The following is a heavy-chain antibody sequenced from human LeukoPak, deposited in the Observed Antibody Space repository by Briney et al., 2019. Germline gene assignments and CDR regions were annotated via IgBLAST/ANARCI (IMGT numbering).Heavy chain of an antibody. Sequence: ASVKVSCKASGYTFNTYAIQWVRQAPGQRLEWLGWINVATGNTKYSQKFQDRLTISRDTSASIAYMELSRLRSEDTAVYFCAREHDVLTGFGFDYWGQGTPVTVSS. CDR2: INVATGNT. D-gene: IGHD3-9*01. V-gene: IGHV1-3*01. CDR1: GYTFNTYA. CDR3: AREHDVLTGFGFDY. J-gene: IGHJ4*02.